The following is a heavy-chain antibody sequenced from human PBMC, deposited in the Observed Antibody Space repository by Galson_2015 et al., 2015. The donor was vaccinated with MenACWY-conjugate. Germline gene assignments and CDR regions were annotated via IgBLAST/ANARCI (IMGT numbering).Heavy chain of an antibody. V-gene: IGHV3-23*01. Sequence: SLRLSCAASGFTFTTYGMTWVRQAPGKGLEWVSSISGSGVNTFYADSVKGRFTISRDNSKNTLSLQINSLRAEDTAVYHCAKGTGDGYSWGIFDAFDIWGQGAMVTVSS. J-gene: IGHJ3*02. D-gene: IGHD5-24*01. CDR1: GFTFTTYG. CDR2: ISGSGVNT. CDR3: AKGTGDGYSWGIFDAFDI.